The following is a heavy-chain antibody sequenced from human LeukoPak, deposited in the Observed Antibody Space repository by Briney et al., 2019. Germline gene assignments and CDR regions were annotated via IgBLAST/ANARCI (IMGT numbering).Heavy chain of an antibody. V-gene: IGHV5-51*01. CDR3: ARQTAMGRSGDY. CDR1: GSSFTTYW. J-gene: IGHJ4*02. CDR2: IDPSDSET. D-gene: IGHD5-18*01. Sequence: GASLKISCKASGSSFTTYWIGWVRQLPGKGLEWMGIIDPSDSETRYTPSFEGQVTISADKSLTTAYLQWNSLKASDTALYYCARQTAMGRSGDYWGQGTLVTVSS.